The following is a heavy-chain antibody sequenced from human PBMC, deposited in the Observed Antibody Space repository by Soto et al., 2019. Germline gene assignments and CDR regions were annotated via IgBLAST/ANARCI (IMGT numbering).Heavy chain of an antibody. V-gene: IGHV3-23*01. Sequence: PVGSLRLSCAVSGFTFSTYAMSWVRQAPGKGLEWVSTIDGRGDITSYTDSVKGRFTISRDYSKNTLYLQMNSLRAEDTAVYYCAKNGDFLPVRSWFDPWGQGTLVNVSS. CDR1: GFTFSTYA. CDR3: AKNGDFLPVRSWFDP. CDR2: IDGRGDIT. J-gene: IGHJ5*02. D-gene: IGHD2-2*01.